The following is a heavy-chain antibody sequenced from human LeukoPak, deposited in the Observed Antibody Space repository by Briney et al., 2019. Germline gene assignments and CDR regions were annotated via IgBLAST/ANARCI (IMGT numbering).Heavy chain of an antibody. CDR2: IWYDGSNK. CDR1: GFTFSSYG. CDR3: AKVPNYYYYMDV. Sequence: GRSLRLSCAASGFTFSSYGMHWVRRAPGKGLEWVAVIWYDGSNKYYADSAKGRFTISRDNSKNTLYLQMNSLRAEDTAVYYCAKVPNYYYYMDVWGKGTTVTVSS. J-gene: IGHJ6*03. V-gene: IGHV3-33*06.